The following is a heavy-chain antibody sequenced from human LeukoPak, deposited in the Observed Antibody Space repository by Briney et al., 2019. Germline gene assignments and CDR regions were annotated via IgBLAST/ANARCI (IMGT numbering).Heavy chain of an antibody. CDR3: ARLENNHDAFDI. Sequence: PSETLSLTCTVSGGSISSSSYYWGWIRQPPGKGLEWIGGIYSSGSTYYNPSLKSRVTISVDTSKNQFSLKLSSVTAADTAVYYCARLENNHDAFDIWGQGTMVTVSS. CDR2: IYSSGST. J-gene: IGHJ3*02. V-gene: IGHV4-39*01. CDR1: GGSISSSSYY. D-gene: IGHD1/OR15-1a*01.